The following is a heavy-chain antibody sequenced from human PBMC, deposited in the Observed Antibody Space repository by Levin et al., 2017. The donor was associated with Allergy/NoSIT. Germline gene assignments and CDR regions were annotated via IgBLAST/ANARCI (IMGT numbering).Heavy chain of an antibody. J-gene: IGHJ6*02. CDR1: GFTFSSYA. D-gene: IGHD4-11*01. CDR3: AKAPTAQRSYYYYGMDV. V-gene: IGHV3-23*01. Sequence: GESLKISCAASGFTFSSYAMSWVRQAPGKGLEWVSAISGSGGSTYYADSVKGRFTISRDNSKNTLYLQMNSLRAEDTAVYYCAKAPTAQRSYYYYGMDVWGQGTTVTVSS. CDR2: ISGSGGST.